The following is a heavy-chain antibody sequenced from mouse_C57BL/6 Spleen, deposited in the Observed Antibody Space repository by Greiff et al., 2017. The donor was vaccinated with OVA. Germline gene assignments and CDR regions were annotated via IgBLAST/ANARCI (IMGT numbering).Heavy chain of an antibody. V-gene: IGHV1-47*01. CDR2: FHPYNDDT. Sequence: QVQLKQSGAELVKPGASVKMSCKASGYTFTTYPIEWMKQNHGKSLEWIGNFHPYNDDTKYNEKFKGKATLTVEKSSSTVYLELSRLTSDDSAVYYCARGNYYGSSYGYFDYWGQGTTLTVSS. CDR1: GYTFTTYP. CDR3: ARGNYYGSSYGYFDY. J-gene: IGHJ2*01. D-gene: IGHD1-1*01.